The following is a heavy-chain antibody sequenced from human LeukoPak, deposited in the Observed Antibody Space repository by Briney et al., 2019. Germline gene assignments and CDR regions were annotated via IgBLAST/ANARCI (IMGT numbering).Heavy chain of an antibody. CDR1: GGSISSGSYY. V-gene: IGHV4-61*02. D-gene: IGHD3-10*01. CDR2: IYTSGST. CDR3: ARGFSTMVRGVTTTAY. Sequence: SQTLSLTCTVSGGSISSGSYYWSWIRQPAGQGLEWIGRIYTSGSTNYNPSLKSRVTMSVDTSKNQFSLKLSSVTAADTAVYYCARGFSTMVRGVTTTAYWGQGTLVTVSS. J-gene: IGHJ4*02.